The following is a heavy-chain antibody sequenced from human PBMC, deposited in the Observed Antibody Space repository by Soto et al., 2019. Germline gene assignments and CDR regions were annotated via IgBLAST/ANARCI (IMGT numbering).Heavy chain of an antibody. CDR1: GGSISSYY. Sequence: PSETLSLTCPVSGGSISSYYWSWIRQPPGKGLEWIGYTYYSGSTNYNPSLKSRVTISVDTSKNQFALKLSSVPAADTAVYYCASSDLSGLDYFDYWGQGTLVTVSS. J-gene: IGHJ4*02. CDR3: ASSDLSGLDYFDY. V-gene: IGHV4-59*01. CDR2: TYYSGST. D-gene: IGHD6-19*01.